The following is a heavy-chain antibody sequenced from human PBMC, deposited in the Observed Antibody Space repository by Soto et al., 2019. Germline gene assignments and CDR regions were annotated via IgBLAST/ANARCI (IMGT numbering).Heavy chain of an antibody. CDR3: ARDKMARIKGYSYGYYYYYGMDV. Sequence: QVQLVESGGGVVQPGRSLRLSCAASGFTFSSYAMHWVRQAPGKGLEWVAVISYDGSNKYYADSVKGRFTISRDNSKNTLYLQMNSLRAEDTAVYYCARDKMARIKGYSYGYYYYYGMDVWGQGTTVTVSS. D-gene: IGHD5-18*01. CDR2: ISYDGSNK. V-gene: IGHV3-30-3*01. CDR1: GFTFSSYA. J-gene: IGHJ6*02.